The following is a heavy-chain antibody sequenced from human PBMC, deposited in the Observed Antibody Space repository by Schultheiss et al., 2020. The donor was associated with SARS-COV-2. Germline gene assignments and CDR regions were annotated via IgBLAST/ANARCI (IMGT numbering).Heavy chain of an antibody. CDR3: ARGYCSGGSCQRGY. CDR1: GFTFSGYW. J-gene: IGHJ4*02. V-gene: IGHV3-7*01. D-gene: IGHD2-15*01. Sequence: GGSLRLSCAASGFTFSGYWMSWVRQAPGKGLEWVANMKEDGSEKYYVDSVKGRFTISRDNAKNSLFLQMNSPRAEDTAVYYCARGYCSGGSCQRGYWGQGTLVTVSS. CDR2: MKEDGSEK.